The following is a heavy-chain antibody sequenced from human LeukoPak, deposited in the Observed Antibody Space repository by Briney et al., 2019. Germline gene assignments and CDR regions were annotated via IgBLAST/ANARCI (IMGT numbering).Heavy chain of an antibody. CDR3: ARVVYGSAIYHPLFDY. V-gene: IGHV3-64*01. Sequence: GGSLRLSCAASGFTFSSYPMHWVRQAPGKELEYVSAISSDGVRTYYANSVKGRFTISRDNSKNTLYLQMGSLRTEDMAVYYCARVVYGSAIYHPLFDYWGQGTLVTVAS. CDR1: GFTFSSYP. CDR2: ISSDGVRT. D-gene: IGHD3-10*01. J-gene: IGHJ4*02.